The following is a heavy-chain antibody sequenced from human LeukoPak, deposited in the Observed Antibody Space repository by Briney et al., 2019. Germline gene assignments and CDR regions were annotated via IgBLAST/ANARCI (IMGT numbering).Heavy chain of an antibody. CDR1: GFSFSDYY. CDR3: AREPKNSNYYYYGMDV. Sequence: GGSLRLSCAASGFSFSDYYMSWIRQAPGKGLEWVSYISSSGSPVYYGDSVEGRFTISRDNAENSLNLQMNSLRVEDTAVYYCAREPKNSNYYYYGMDVWGQGTTVTVSS. V-gene: IGHV3-11*01. D-gene: IGHD4-11*01. CDR2: ISSSGSPV. J-gene: IGHJ6*02.